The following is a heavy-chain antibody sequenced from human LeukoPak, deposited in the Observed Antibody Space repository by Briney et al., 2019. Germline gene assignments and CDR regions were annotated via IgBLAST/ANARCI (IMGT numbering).Heavy chain of an antibody. J-gene: IGHJ4*02. D-gene: IGHD3-16*01. CDR2: ISSGSSTI. V-gene: IGHV3-48*01. Sequence: GGSLRLSCAASGFTFSSYSMNWVRQAPGKGLEWVSYISSGSSTIYYADSVKGRFTISRDNAKNSLYLQMNSLRAEDTAVYYCARVSSGEDYWGQGTLVTVPS. CDR3: ARVSSGEDY. CDR1: GFTFSSYS.